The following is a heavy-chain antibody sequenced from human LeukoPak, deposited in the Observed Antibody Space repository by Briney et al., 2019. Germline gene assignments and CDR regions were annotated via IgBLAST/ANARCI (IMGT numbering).Heavy chain of an antibody. CDR2: ISRSSSYI. D-gene: IGHD3-10*01. Sequence: GGSLRLSCAASGFTFSSYTMNWVRQAPGKGLEWVSSISRSSSYIYYADSMKGRFTISRDNAKNSLDLQMHSLRAEDTAVYYCGRGSTVVRGVSPAGDYWGQGTLVTVSS. CDR3: GRGSTVVRGVSPAGDY. CDR1: GFTFSSYT. V-gene: IGHV3-21*01. J-gene: IGHJ4*02.